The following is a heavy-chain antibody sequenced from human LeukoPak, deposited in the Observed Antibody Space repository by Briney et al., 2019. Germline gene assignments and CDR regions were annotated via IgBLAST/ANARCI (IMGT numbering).Heavy chain of an antibody. CDR1: GGTFSSYA. CDR3: ARGIAIAAPRGYYFDY. D-gene: IGHD6-6*01. V-gene: IGHV1-69*01. Sequence: SVKVSCKASGGTFSSYAIGWVRQAPGQGLEWMGGIIPIFGTANYAQKFQGRVTITADESTSTAYMELSSLRSEDTAVYYCARGIAIAAPRGYYFDYWGQGTLVTVSS. J-gene: IGHJ4*02. CDR2: IIPIFGTA.